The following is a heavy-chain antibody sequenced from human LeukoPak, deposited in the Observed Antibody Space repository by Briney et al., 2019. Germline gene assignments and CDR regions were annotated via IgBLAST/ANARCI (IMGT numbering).Heavy chain of an antibody. CDR3: AASKKYGSGSYYVYYMDV. V-gene: IGHV4-59*01. CDR2: INYSGST. J-gene: IGHJ6*03. Sequence: SETLSLTCTVSGGSISSYYWSWIRQPPGKGLEWIGYINYSGSTNSNPPLKSRVTISVDTSKNQFSLRLSSVTAADTAVYYCAASKKYGSGSYYVYYMDVWGKGTTVTISS. D-gene: IGHD3-10*01. CDR1: GGSISSYY.